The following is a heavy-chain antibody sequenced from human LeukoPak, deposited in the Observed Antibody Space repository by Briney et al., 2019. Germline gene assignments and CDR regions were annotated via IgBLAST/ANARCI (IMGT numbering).Heavy chain of an antibody. J-gene: IGHJ4*02. CDR2: IYYSGST. CDR1: GGSISSGGYY. CDR3: ARDAGSGYDSPYFDY. Sequence: PSQTLSLTCTVSGGSISSGGYYWSWIRQHPGKGLEWIGYIYYSGSTYYNPSLKSRVTISVDTSKNQFSLELSSVTAADTAVYYCARDAGSGYDSPYFDYWGQGTLVTVSS. D-gene: IGHD5-12*01. V-gene: IGHV4-31*03.